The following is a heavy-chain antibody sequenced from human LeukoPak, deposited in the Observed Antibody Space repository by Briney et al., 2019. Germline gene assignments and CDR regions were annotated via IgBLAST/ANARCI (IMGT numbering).Heavy chain of an antibody. CDR3: ARGTLVGATTDYFDY. CDR1: GGSISSYY. J-gene: IGHJ4*02. CDR2: IYTSGST. D-gene: IGHD1-26*01. Sequence: SETLSLTCTVSGGSISSYYWSWIRQPAGKGLEWIGRIYTSGSTNYNPSLKSRVTISVDTSKNQFSLKLSSVTAADTAVYYCARGTLVGATTDYFDYWGQGTLVTVSS. V-gene: IGHV4-4*07.